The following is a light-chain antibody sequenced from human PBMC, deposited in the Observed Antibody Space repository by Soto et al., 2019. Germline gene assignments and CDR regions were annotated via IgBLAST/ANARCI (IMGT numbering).Light chain of an antibody. J-gene: IGKJ5*01. CDR1: QSVSSN. CDR3: QQYYTWSLS. Sequence: DMVMTRSPATLSVSPGERATLSCRASQSVSSNLAWYQQKPGQAPRLLIYGASSRATGIPVRFSGSGSGTEFTLVISSLQSEDFAVYYCQQYYTWSLSIGQATRLEIK. CDR2: GAS. V-gene: IGKV3-15*01.